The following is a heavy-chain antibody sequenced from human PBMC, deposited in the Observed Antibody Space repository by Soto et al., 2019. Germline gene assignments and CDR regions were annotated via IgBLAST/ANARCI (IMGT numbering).Heavy chain of an antibody. CDR3: ARGSFGTIFGVPNYYGMDV. J-gene: IGHJ6*02. V-gene: IGHV1-69*01. CDR2: IIPIFGTA. Sequence: VQLLESGAEVKKPGSSVKVSCKASGGTFSSYAISWVRQAPGQGLEWMGGIIPIFGTANYAQKFQGRVTITADESTSTAYMELSSLRSEDTAVYYCARGSFGTIFGVPNYYGMDVWGQGTTVTVSS. CDR1: GGTFSSYA. D-gene: IGHD3-3*01.